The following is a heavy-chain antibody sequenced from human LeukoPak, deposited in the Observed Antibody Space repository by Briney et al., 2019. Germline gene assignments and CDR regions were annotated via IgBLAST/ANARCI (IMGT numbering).Heavy chain of an antibody. CDR2: ISNSSSNI. Sequence: PGGSLRLSCAASEFTFSTYWMSWVRQAPGKGLEWVSYISNSSSNIYYADSVKGRFTISRDNAKNSFYLQMNSLRAEDTALYYCARDRGGIGYYMDVWGKGTTVTVSS. V-gene: IGHV3-48*01. CDR3: ARDRGGIGYYMDV. CDR1: EFTFSTYW. D-gene: IGHD3-16*02. J-gene: IGHJ6*03.